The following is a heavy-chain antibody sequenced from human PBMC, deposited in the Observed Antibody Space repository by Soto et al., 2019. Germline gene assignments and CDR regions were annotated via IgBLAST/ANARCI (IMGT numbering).Heavy chain of an antibody. V-gene: IGHV1-2*04. CDR2: INPNSGGT. CDR3: ARVGTTTPYYYGMDV. J-gene: IGHJ6*02. D-gene: IGHD1-7*01. CDR1: GYTFTGYY. Sequence: VASVKVSFKASGYTFTGYYMHWVRQAPGQGLEWMGWINPNSGGTNYAQKFQGWVTMTRDTSISTAYMELSRLRSDDTAVYYCARVGTTTPYYYGMDVWGQGTTVTVSS.